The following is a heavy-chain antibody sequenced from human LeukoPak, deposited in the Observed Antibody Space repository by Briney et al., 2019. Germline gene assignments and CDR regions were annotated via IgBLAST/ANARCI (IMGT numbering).Heavy chain of an antibody. CDR2: IYPGDSDT. J-gene: IGHJ4*02. CDR1: GYSFTSYW. D-gene: IGHD6-6*01. CDR3: ARRKFSSSSGFDY. Sequence: GESLKISCKGSGYSFTSYWMGWVRQMPGKGLEWMGIIYPGDSDTRYSPSFQGQVTISADKSISTAYLQWSSLTASDTAMYYCARRKFSSSSGFDYWGQGTLVTVSS. V-gene: IGHV5-51*01.